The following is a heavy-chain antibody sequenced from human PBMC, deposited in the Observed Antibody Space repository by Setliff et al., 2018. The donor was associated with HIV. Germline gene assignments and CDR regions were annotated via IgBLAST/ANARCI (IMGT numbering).Heavy chain of an antibody. Sequence: PSETLSLTCTVSGGSISSGGYYWSWIRQHPGKGLEWIGYIYYSGSTYYNPSLKSRVTISLDTSKMQFSLHLTSVTAADTAVYYCATLDPSGGNFLAYWGQGTLVTVSS. CDR2: IYYSGST. D-gene: IGHD2-21*02. CDR3: ATLDPSGGNFLAY. CDR1: GGSISSGGYY. V-gene: IGHV4-31*03. J-gene: IGHJ4*02.